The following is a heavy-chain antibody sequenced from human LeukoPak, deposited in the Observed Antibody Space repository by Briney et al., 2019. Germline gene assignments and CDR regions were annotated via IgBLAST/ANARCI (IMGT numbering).Heavy chain of an antibody. J-gene: IGHJ5*02. D-gene: IGHD3-3*01. Sequence: SETLSLTCTVSGGSVSSGSYYWSWIRQPPGKGLEWIGYIYHSGSTYYNPSLKSRVTISVDRSKNQFSLKLSSVTAADTAVYYCARAEYYDFWSGYKRQHWFDPWGQGTLVTVSS. CDR1: GGSVSSGSYY. V-gene: IGHV4-30-2*01. CDR3: ARAEYYDFWSGYKRQHWFDP. CDR2: IYHSGST.